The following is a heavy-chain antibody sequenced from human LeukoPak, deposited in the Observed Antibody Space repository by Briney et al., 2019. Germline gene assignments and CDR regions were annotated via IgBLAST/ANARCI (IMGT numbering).Heavy chain of an antibody. CDR1: GGTFSSYA. CDR3: ARDGGIAAAGNAFDI. D-gene: IGHD6-13*01. CDR2: IIPIFGTA. V-gene: IGHV1-69*06. Sequence: SVKVSCKASGGTFSSYAISWVRQAPGQGLEWMGGIIPIFGTANYAQKFQGRVTITADKSTSTAYMELSSLKSEDTAVYYCARDGGIAAAGNAFDIWGQGTMVTVSS. J-gene: IGHJ3*02.